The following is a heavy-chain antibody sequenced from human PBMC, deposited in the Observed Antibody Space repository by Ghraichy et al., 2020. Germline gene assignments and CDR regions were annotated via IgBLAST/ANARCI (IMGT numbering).Heavy chain of an antibody. J-gene: IGHJ4*02. CDR2: ISGSGGDT. D-gene: IGHD1-14*01. CDR3: AKDHGREGFDY. V-gene: IGHV3-23*01. Sequence: GGSLRLSCAASGSTFRYYAMSWVRQAPGKGLEWISAISGSGGDTYYADSVKGRFTISRDNSKDSVSLQMNSLRAEDTAVYYCAKDHGREGFDYWGQGTLGSVSS. CDR1: GSTFRYYA.